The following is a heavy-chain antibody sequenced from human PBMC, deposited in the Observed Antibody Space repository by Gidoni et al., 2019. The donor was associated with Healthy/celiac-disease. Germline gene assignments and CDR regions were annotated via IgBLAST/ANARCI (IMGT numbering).Heavy chain of an antibody. J-gene: IGHJ4*02. CDR1: GFTFSSYA. CDR3: AKDIAVAGTASHYFDY. V-gene: IGHV3-23*01. Sequence: EVQLLESGGGLVQPGGSLRLSCAASGFTFSSYAMSWVRQAPGTGLEWVSAISGSGGSKYYADSVKVRFTISRDNSKNTLYLQMNSLRAEDTAVYYCAKDIAVAGTASHYFDYWGQGTLVTVSS. D-gene: IGHD6-19*01. CDR2: ISGSGGSK.